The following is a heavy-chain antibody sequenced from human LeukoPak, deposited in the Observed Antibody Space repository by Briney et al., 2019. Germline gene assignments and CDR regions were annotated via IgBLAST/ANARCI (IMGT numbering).Heavy chain of an antibody. J-gene: IGHJ5*02. Sequence: PSETLSLTCTVSGGSISSGGYYWSWIRQPPGKGLEWIGYIYHSGSTYYNPSLKSRVTISVDRSKNQFSLKLSSVTAADTAVYCCARDRTDNWFDPWGQGTLDTVSS. CDR2: IYHSGST. CDR1: GGSISSGGYY. V-gene: IGHV4-30-2*01. CDR3: ARDRTDNWFDP.